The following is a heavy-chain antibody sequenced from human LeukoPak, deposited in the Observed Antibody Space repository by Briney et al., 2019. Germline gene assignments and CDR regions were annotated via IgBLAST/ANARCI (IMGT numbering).Heavy chain of an antibody. CDR3: ARAVCGGDCYFGY. Sequence: ASVKVSCKASGGTFSSYAISWVRQAPGQGLEWMGGIIPIFGTANYAQKFQGRVTMTRDTSTSTVYMELSSLRSEDTAVYYCARAVCGGDCYFGYWGQGTLVTVSS. V-gene: IGHV1-69*05. CDR1: GGTFSSYA. J-gene: IGHJ4*02. CDR2: IIPIFGTA. D-gene: IGHD2-21*02.